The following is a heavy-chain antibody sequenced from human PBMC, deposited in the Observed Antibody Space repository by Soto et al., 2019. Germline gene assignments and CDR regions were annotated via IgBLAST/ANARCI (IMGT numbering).Heavy chain of an antibody. CDR1: GFTFSSYG. CDR3: AKHIGILTGTSDY. V-gene: IGHV3-23*01. CDR2: ISGSGGTT. Sequence: GGSLRLSCAASGFTFSSYGMSWARQAPGKGLEWVSVISGSGGTTYYADSVKGRFTISRDNSKNTLYLQMNSLRAEDTAVYYCAKHIGILTGTSDYWGQGTLVTVSS. D-gene: IGHD4-17*01. J-gene: IGHJ4*02.